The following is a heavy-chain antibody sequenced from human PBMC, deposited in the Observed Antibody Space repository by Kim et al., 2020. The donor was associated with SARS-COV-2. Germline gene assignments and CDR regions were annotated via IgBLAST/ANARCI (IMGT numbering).Heavy chain of an antibody. D-gene: IGHD5-12*01. V-gene: IGHV3-30*04. CDR3: ASERGYSGYGHFDY. Sequence: GGSLRLSCAASGFTFSSYAMHWVRQAPGKGLEWVAVISYDGSNKYYADSVKGRFTISRDNSKNTLYLQMNSLRAEDTAGYYCASERGYSGYGHFDYWGQG. J-gene: IGHJ4*02. CDR1: GFTFSSYA. CDR2: ISYDGSNK.